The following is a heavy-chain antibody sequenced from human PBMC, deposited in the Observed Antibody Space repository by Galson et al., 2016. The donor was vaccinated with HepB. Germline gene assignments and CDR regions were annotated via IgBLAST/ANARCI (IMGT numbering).Heavy chain of an antibody. CDR1: GFAFNTYA. V-gene: IGHV3-23*01. CDR2: VSGHAGST. J-gene: IGHJ4*03. Sequence: SLRLSCATSGFAFNTYAMNWVRQAPGKGLEWVAGVSGHAGSTYYAASVKGRFAIPRDNTKNTLFLQMNGLRADDPAVYYCAKANIIMVTLGIYLDTWGPGTLVTVSS. D-gene: IGHD2-15*01. CDR3: AKANIIMVTLGIYLDT.